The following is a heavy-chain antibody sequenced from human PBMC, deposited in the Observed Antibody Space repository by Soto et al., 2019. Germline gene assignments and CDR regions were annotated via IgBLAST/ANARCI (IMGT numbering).Heavy chain of an antibody. D-gene: IGHD4-17*01. CDR3: ARHPDYGGNYYYYGLDV. CDR2: IYYKGYT. V-gene: IGHV4-39*01. CDR1: GDSIRDSSFY. Sequence: QMQLQESGPGLVKPSETLSLTCTSSGDSIRDSSFYWAWIRQSPGQGLEWIGSIYYKGYTKYNPSLETRVTLSIDTSRNQFSLRLTSVTAADTAIYFCARHPDYGGNYYYYGLDVWGPGTTVIVSS. J-gene: IGHJ6*02.